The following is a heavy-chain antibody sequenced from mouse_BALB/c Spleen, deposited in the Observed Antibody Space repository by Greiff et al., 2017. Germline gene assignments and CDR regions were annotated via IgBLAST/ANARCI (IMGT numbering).Heavy chain of an antibody. V-gene: IGHV1-69*02. CDR1: GYTFTSYW. CDR2: IYPSDSYT. D-gene: IGHD2-3*01. Sequence: VQLQQPGAELVRPGASVKLSCKASGYTFTSYWINWVKQRPGQGLEWIGNIYPSDSYTNYNQKFKDKATLTVDKSSSTAYMQLSSPTSEDSAVYYCTTDGYYGGFAYWGQGTLVTVSA. CDR3: TTDGYYGGFAY. J-gene: IGHJ3*01.